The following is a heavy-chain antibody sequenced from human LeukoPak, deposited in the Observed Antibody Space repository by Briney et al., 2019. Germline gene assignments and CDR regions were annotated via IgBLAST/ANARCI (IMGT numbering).Heavy chain of an antibody. Sequence: PSETLSLTCTVSGGSISSYYWSWIRQPPGKGLEWIGYIYYSESTNYNPSLKSRVTISVDTSKNQFSLKLSSVTAADTAVYYCARVYSGYDSYFDYWGQGTLVTVSS. CDR1: GGSISSYY. D-gene: IGHD5-12*01. CDR3: ARVYSGYDSYFDY. V-gene: IGHV4-59*01. J-gene: IGHJ4*02. CDR2: IYYSEST.